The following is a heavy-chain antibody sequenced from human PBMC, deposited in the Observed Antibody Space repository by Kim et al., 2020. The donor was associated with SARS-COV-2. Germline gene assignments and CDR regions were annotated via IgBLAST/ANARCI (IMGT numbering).Heavy chain of an antibody. CDR3: ARAGYSSSWARNTYYYGMDV. J-gene: IGHJ6*02. Sequence: RFTISRDNAKNTLYLQMNSRRAEDTAVYYCARAGYSSSWARNTYYYGMDVWGQGTTVTVSS. D-gene: IGHD6-13*01. V-gene: IGHV3-74*01.